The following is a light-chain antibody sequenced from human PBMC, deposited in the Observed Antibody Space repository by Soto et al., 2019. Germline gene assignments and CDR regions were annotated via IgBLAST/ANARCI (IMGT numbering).Light chain of an antibody. CDR3: QQNYRAPQIS. CDR1: QNILNSPDKRNY. J-gene: IGKJ4*01. Sequence: DIVMTQSPDSLVVSLGERATINCRSSQNILNSPDKRNYLAWYQQKSGHPHKLHIYWASTRESGVPVLFSGSESCTDFTLTISSLQADAVTVYYYQQNYRAPQISFDGGTKVEIK. CDR2: WAS. V-gene: IGKV4-1*01.